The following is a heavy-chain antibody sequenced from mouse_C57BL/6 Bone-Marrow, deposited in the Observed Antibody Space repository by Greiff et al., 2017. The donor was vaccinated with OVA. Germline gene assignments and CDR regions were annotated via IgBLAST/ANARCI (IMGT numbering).Heavy chain of an antibody. D-gene: IGHD2-4*01. J-gene: IGHJ2*03. CDR2: IHPNSGST. V-gene: IGHV1-64*01. CDR1: GYTFTSYW. Sequence: QVQLKQPGAELVKPGASVKLSCKASGYTFTSYWMHWVMQRPGQGLEWIGMIHPNSGSTNYNEKFKSKATLTVDKSSSTAYMQLSSLTSEGSADYYCAREITYFEYWGKGTSLTVS. CDR3: AREITYFEY.